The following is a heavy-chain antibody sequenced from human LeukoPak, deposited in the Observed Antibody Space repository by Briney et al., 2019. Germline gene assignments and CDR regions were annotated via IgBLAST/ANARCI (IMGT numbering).Heavy chain of an antibody. CDR1: GGSISSHY. Sequence: TSETLSLTCTVSGGSISSHYWSWIRQPPGKGLEWIGYIYYSGSTNYNPSLKSRVTISVDTSKNQFSLKLSSVTAADTAVYYCARGFLSKYYYDGIGAFDIWGQGTMVTVSS. D-gene: IGHD3-22*01. CDR2: IYYSGST. V-gene: IGHV4-59*11. J-gene: IGHJ3*02. CDR3: ARGFLSKYYYDGIGAFDI.